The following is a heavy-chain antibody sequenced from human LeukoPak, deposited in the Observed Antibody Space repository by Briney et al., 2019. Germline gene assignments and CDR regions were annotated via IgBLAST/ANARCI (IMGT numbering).Heavy chain of an antibody. Sequence: NPSETLSLTCTVSGGSISSSSYYWGWIRQPPGKGLEWIGSIYYSGSTYYNPSLKSRVTISVDTSKNQFSLKLSSVTAADTAVYYCARGSNSPYYFDYWGQGTLVTVSS. CDR3: ARGSNSPYYFDY. D-gene: IGHD4-23*01. V-gene: IGHV4-39*01. J-gene: IGHJ4*02. CDR1: GGSISSSSYY. CDR2: IYYSGST.